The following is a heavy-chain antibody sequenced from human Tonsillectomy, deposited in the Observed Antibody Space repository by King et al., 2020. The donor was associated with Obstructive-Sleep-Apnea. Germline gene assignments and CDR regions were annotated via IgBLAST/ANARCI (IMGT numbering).Heavy chain of an antibody. CDR1: GESFSGCY. CDR3: ARLRAGQGSNAFDY. D-gene: IGHD1-26*01. CDR2: INHRGST. J-gene: IGHJ4*02. V-gene: IGHV4-34*01. Sequence: VQLQQWGPGLLKPSETLSLTCSVYGESFSGCYWPGIRQPPGTGLEWIAEINHRGSTIYSPALKSRVTISVDKSKNQFSLNLSSVTAADTAVYYCARLRAGQGSNAFDYWGQGTLVTVSS.